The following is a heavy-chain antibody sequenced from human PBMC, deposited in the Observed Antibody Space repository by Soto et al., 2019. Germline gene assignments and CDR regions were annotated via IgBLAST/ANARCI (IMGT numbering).Heavy chain of an antibody. V-gene: IGHV3-48*03. J-gene: IGHJ4*02. CDR3: ARGGFGSGYYALFDY. CDR1: GFTFSSYE. Sequence: EVQLVESGGGLVQPGGSLRLSCAASGFTFSSYEMNWVRQAPGKGLEWVSYISSSGNTIYYADSVKGRFTISRDNAKNSLYLQMNSLRAEDTAVYYCARGGFGSGYYALFDYWGQGTLVTVSS. CDR2: ISSSGNTI. D-gene: IGHD3-3*01.